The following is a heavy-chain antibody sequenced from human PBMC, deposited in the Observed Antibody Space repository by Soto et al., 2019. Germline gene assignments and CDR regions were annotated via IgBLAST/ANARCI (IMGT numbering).Heavy chain of an antibody. CDR2: ISAYNGNT. CDR1: GYTFTSYG. D-gene: IGHD3-3*01. Sequence: GASVKVSCKASGYTFTSYGMSWVRQAPGQGLEWMGWISAYNGNTNYAQKLQGRVTMTTDTSTSTAYMELRSLRSDDTAVYYCARDPDITIFGVVIINYGMDVWGQGTTVTVSS. CDR3: ARDPDITIFGVVIINYGMDV. J-gene: IGHJ6*02. V-gene: IGHV1-18*01.